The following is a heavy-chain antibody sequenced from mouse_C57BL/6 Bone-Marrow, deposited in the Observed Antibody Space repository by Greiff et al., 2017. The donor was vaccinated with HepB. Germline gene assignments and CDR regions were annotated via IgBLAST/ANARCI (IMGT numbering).Heavy chain of an antibody. J-gene: IGHJ3*01. CDR3: AGGDDGYYWIAY. CDR1: GYTFTDYN. D-gene: IGHD2-3*01. Sequence: VQLKESGPELVKPGASVKMSCKASGYTFTDYNMHWVKQSHGKSLEWIGYINPNNGGTSYNQKFKGKATLTVNKSSSTAYMELRSLTSEDSAVYYCAGGDDGYYWIAYWGQGTLVTVSA. V-gene: IGHV1-22*01. CDR2: INPNNGGT.